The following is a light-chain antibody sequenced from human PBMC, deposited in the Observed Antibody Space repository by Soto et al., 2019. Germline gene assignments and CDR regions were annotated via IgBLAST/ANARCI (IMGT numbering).Light chain of an antibody. CDR2: DAS. CDR3: HQRSKWPLT. V-gene: IGKV3-11*01. J-gene: IGKJ4*01. Sequence: EIVLTQSPATLSLSPGERATLSCRASQSVRTYLAWYQQKPGQAPRLLIYDASNRATDIPDRFSGSGSVTDFTLTISILDPEDFAVYYCHQRSKWPLTFGGGTKVEIK. CDR1: QSVRTY.